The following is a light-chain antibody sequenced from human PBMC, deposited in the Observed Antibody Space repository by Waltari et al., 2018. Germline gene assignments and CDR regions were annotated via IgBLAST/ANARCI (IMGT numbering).Light chain of an antibody. V-gene: IGKV3-15*01. CDR1: QSIATN. CDR2: DAS. Sequence: EVVMTQSPASLSVSPGERASLSCRASQSIATNLAWYQQKPGQAPRLLVYDASTRAPSIPTRFRGSGSGTEFTLTISSLQSEDSAVYYCQQYNRWPPITFGQGTRPEIK. CDR3: QQYNRWPPIT. J-gene: IGKJ5*01.